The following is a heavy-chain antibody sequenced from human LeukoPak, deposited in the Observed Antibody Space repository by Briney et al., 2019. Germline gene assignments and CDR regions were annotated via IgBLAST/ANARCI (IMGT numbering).Heavy chain of an antibody. CDR1: GFTFSSYA. CDR2: ISYDGSNK. D-gene: IGHD3-9*01. J-gene: IGHJ3*02. Sequence: GGSLRLSCAASGFTFSSYAMHWVRQAPGKGLEWVAVISYDGSNKYYADSVKGRFTISRDNSKNTLYLQMNSLRAEDTAVYYCAQGGLRYFDWLSLGAFDIWGQGTMVTVSS. V-gene: IGHV3-30*04. CDR3: AQGGLRYFDWLSLGAFDI.